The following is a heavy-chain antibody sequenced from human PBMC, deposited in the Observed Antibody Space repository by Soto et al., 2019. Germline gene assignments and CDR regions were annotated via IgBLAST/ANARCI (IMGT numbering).Heavy chain of an antibody. J-gene: IGHJ4*02. V-gene: IGHV4-59*01. CDR2: IYYSGST. D-gene: IGHD2-2*01. CDR3: ARVKPPRYQIDY. Sequence: SETLSLTCTVSGGSISSYYWSWIRQPPGKGLEWIGYIYYSGSTNYNPSLKSRVTISVDTSKNQFSLKLNSVTPADTAVYYCARVKPPRYQIDYWSQGALVTVSS. CDR1: GGSISSYY.